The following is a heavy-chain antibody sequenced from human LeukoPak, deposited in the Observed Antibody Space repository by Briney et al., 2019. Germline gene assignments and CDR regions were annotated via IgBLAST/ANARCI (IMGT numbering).Heavy chain of an antibody. D-gene: IGHD6-19*01. Sequence: PSETLSLTCSVSGAYLSSYYWSWIRRPPGKELEWIGYIYTSGTTDYNPSLKSRVTMSVDTSSNHVSLNLSSVTTADTAVYYCARGGSSGWPLDYWGKGTLVTVSS. CDR2: IYTSGTT. CDR1: GAYLSSYY. J-gene: IGHJ4*02. CDR3: ARGGSSGWPLDY. V-gene: IGHV4-4*09.